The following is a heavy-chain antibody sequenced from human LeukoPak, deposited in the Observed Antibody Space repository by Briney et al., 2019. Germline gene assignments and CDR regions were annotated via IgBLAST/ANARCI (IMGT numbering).Heavy chain of an antibody. D-gene: IGHD3-3*01. CDR3: ARAQDYDFWSDYFPLTVFDP. CDR2: IYPSGST. V-gene: IGHV4-61*02. Sequence: SETLSLTCTVSGGSISSDSYYWSWIRQPAGKGLEWIGRIYPSGSTNYKPSLKSRVTLSIDTSKNQFSLKLSSVTAADTAVYYCARAQDYDFWSDYFPLTVFDPWGQGTLVTVSS. CDR1: GGSISSDSYY. J-gene: IGHJ5*02.